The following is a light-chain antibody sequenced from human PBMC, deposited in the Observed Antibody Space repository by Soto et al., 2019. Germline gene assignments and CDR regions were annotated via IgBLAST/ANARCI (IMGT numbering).Light chain of an antibody. CDR2: EVN. V-gene: IGLV2-14*01. CDR3: SSYTSTSTRV. CDR1: SSDVGAYNY. Sequence: QSALTQPASVSGSPGQSYTISCTGTSSDVGAYNYVSWYQHHPGKAPKLMIYEVNNRPSGVSNRFSGSKSGNTASLTISGLQAEDEADYYCSSYTSTSTRVFGTGTKVTVL. J-gene: IGLJ1*01.